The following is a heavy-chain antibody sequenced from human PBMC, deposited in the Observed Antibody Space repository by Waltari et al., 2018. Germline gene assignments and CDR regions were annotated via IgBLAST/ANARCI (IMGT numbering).Heavy chain of an antibody. V-gene: IGHV3-48*01. CDR1: GFTFSTYN. J-gene: IGHJ3*02. CDR3: ARGRNGYIQDVFDI. CDR2: IISTTTT. Sequence: EVHLVASGGGLVQPGGSLRLSCAASGFTFSTYNMNGVRQAPGKGLDGVYTIISTTTTYYPDYVKGRFTISRDNAKNSLYLQMNSLRAEDTALYYCARGRNGYIQDVFDIWGQGTMVSVSS. D-gene: IGHD5-12*01.